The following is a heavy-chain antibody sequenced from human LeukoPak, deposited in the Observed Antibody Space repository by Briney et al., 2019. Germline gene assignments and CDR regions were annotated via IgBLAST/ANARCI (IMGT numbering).Heavy chain of an antibody. J-gene: IGHJ4*02. Sequence: SVTVTCKASGATFSSYANSWVRQPPGQGLEWMGVIIPIFDTANYARKFKGRVTITTDESTSTAYMELSSLRAEDTAVYYCARGWGSNYFDYWGQETMVTVAS. V-gene: IGHV1-69*05. D-gene: IGHD2-21*01. CDR2: IIPIFDTA. CDR1: GATFSSYA. CDR3: ARGWGSNYFDY.